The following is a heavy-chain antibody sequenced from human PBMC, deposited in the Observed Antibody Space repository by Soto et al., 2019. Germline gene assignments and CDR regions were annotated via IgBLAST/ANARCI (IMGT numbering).Heavy chain of an antibody. CDR3: ARDGAVVVGNRSGWYGYMDV. CDR1: GFTFSSYW. J-gene: IGHJ6*03. Sequence: GGSLRLSCAASGFTFSSYWMHWVRQAPGKGLVWVSRINSDGSSTSYADSVKGRFTISRDNAKNTLYLQMNSLRAEDTAVYYCARDGAVVVGNRSGWYGYMDVWGKGTTVTVSS. CDR2: INSDGSST. D-gene: IGHD6-19*01. V-gene: IGHV3-74*01.